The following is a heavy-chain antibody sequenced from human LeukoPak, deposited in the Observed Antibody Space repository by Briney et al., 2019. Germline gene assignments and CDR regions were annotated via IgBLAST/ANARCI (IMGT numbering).Heavy chain of an antibody. D-gene: IGHD4-17*01. J-gene: IGHJ4*02. Sequence: GGSLRLSCAASGFAFSGSAMHWVRQASGNGLEWVGRIRSKANSYATAYAASVKGRFTISRDDSKNTAYLQMNSLKTEDTAVYYCTRRDGDPSYWGQGTLATVSS. CDR3: TRRDGDPSY. CDR1: GFAFSGSA. V-gene: IGHV3-73*01. CDR2: IRSKANSYAT.